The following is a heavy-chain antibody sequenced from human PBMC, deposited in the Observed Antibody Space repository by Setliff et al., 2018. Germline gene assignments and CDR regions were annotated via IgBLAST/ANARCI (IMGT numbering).Heavy chain of an antibody. J-gene: IGHJ6*04. D-gene: IGHD3-3*01. V-gene: IGHV1-8*02. CDR1: GYPFTSYD. Sequence: GASVKVSCKASGYPFTSYDIHWLRLTSGQGLEWMGWLNPSSGDTGFAPKFQGRVTVTRDTSISTANMELSRLTSEDTAVYYCARGRTRTSTIFGIVSLSPWGDGTTVTVSS. CDR2: LNPSSGDT. CDR3: ARGRTRTSTIFGIVSLSP.